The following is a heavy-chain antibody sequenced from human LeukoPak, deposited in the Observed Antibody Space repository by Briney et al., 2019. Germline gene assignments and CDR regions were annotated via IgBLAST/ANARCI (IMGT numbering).Heavy chain of an antibody. CDR3: ARSLWFGDSNLDY. CDR2: ISTSSIYI. V-gene: IGHV3-21*01. Sequence: PGGSLRLTCAASGFTFSTYTMNWVRQAPGKRLEWVSSISTSSIYIYYADSLKGRFTISRDNAKNSLYLQMSSLRAEDTAMYYCARSLWFGDSNLDYWGQGTLVTVSS. D-gene: IGHD3-10*01. CDR1: GFTFSTYT. J-gene: IGHJ4*02.